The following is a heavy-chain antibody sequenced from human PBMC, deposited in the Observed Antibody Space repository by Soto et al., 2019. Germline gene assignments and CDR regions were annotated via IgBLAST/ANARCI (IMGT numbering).Heavy chain of an antibody. D-gene: IGHD5-18*01. Sequence: GGSLRLSCAASGFTFSSYSMNWVRQAPGKGLEWVSYISSSSSTIYYADSVKGRFTISRDNAKNSLYLQMNSLRAEDTAVYYCARESPFDTAMAQYYFDYWGQGTLVTVSS. CDR1: GFTFSSYS. V-gene: IGHV3-48*01. J-gene: IGHJ4*02. CDR2: ISSSSSTI. CDR3: ARESPFDTAMAQYYFDY.